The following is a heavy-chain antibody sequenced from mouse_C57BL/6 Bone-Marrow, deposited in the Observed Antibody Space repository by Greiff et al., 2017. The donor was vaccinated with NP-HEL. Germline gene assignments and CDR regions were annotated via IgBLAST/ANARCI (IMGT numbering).Heavy chain of an antibody. J-gene: IGHJ3*01. Sequence: VQLQQSGAELVRPGASVKLSCTASGFNIKDDSMHWVKQRPEQGLEWIGWIDPENGDTEYASKFQGKATITADTSSNTAYLQLSSLTSEDTAVYYCTTGWLLRAYWGQGTLVTVSA. D-gene: IGHD2-3*01. CDR3: TTGWLLRAY. CDR2: IDPENGDT. CDR1: GFNIKDDS. V-gene: IGHV14-4*01.